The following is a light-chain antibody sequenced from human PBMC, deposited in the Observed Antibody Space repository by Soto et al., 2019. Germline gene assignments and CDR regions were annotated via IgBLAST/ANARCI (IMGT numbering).Light chain of an antibody. Sequence: EIVLTQSPATLSLSPGERATLSCRASQSVSSYLAWYQQKPGQAPRLLIYDASTRATGIPARFRGSGSGTDFTLSISSLEPEDFAVYYCQQYNNWPPATFGQGTKVEIK. CDR2: DAS. J-gene: IGKJ1*01. CDR3: QQYNNWPPAT. CDR1: QSVSSY. V-gene: IGKV3-11*01.